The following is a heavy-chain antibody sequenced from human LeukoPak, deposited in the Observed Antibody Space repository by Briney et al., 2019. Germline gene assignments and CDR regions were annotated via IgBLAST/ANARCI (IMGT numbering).Heavy chain of an antibody. CDR3: TTAPLLLRYFDWTYYYYYMDV. J-gene: IGHJ6*03. V-gene: IGHV3-15*01. Sequence: GGSLRLSCAASGFTFDDYGMSWVRQAPGKGLEWVGRIKSKTDGGTTDYAAPVKGRFTISRNDSKNTLYLQMNSLKTEDTAVYYCTTAPLLLRYFDWTYYYYYMDVWGKGTTVTVSS. D-gene: IGHD3-9*01. CDR2: IKSKTDGGTT. CDR1: GFTFDDYG.